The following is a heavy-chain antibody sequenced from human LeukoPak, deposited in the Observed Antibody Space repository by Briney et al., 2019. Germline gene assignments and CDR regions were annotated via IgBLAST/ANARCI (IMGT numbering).Heavy chain of an antibody. CDR2: IYYSGST. CDR3: ARDNNGDQDY. V-gene: IGHV4-61*01. D-gene: IGHD4-17*01. CDR1: GGSISTSNYY. J-gene: IGHJ4*02. Sequence: SETLSLTCTVSGGSISTSNYYWGWIRQPPGKGLEWIGYIYYSGSTNYNPSLKSRVTISVDTSKNQFSLKLSSVTAADTAVYYCARDNNGDQDYWGQGTLVTVSS.